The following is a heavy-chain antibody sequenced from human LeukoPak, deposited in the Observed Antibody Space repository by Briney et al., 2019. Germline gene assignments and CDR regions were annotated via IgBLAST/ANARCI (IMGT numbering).Heavy chain of an antibody. V-gene: IGHV1-69*05. CDR2: IIPIFGTA. J-gene: IGHJ3*02. CDR3: ARVSPACGAFDI. Sequence: GASVKVSCKASGGTFSSYAISWVRQAPGQGLEWMGGIIPIFGTANYAQKFQGRVTITTDESTSTAYMELSSLRSEDTAMYYCARVSPACGAFDIWGQGTIVTVSS. CDR1: GGTFSSYA. D-gene: IGHD2-21*01.